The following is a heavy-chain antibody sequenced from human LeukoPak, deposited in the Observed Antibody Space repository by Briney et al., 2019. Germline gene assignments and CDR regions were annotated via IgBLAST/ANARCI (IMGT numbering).Heavy chain of an antibody. V-gene: IGHV4-34*01. CDR3: AGSSVIGLDY. J-gene: IGHJ4*02. Sequence: SETLSLTCAVYGGSFSDYYWSWVRQPPGKGLEWIGEINHSGSTTYNPSLKSRVTISVDTSKNQFSLKLRSMTAADTALYYCAGSSVIGLDYWGQGTLVTVSS. CDR2: INHSGST. CDR1: GGSFSDYY.